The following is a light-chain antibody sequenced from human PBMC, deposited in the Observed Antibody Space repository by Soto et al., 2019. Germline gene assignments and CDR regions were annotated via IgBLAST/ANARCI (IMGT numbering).Light chain of an antibody. CDR1: SSDVGSYNF. CDR3: CSYAGSGTYV. J-gene: IGLJ1*01. Sequence: QSALTQPASVSGSPGQSITISCTGTSSDVGSYNFVSWYQQHPGKAPELMIYEDSKRPSGVSNRFSGSKSGNTASLTISGLQAEDEADYYCCSYAGSGTYVFGIGTKVTVL. V-gene: IGLV2-23*01. CDR2: EDS.